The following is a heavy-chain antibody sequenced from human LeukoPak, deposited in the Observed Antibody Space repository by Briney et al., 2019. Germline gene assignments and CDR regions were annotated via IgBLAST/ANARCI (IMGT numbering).Heavy chain of an antibody. CDR2: TLNSGST. Sequence: SETLSLTCTVSGGSISSSNYYWGWIRQAPGKGLEWIGNTLNSGSTYYNPSLKSRVTISVDTSKNQFSLKLSSVTAADTAVYYCARHPRSGSYPFYFYGMDVWGQGTTVSVS. CDR3: ARHPRSGSYPFYFYGMDV. D-gene: IGHD1-26*01. V-gene: IGHV4-39*01. J-gene: IGHJ6*02. CDR1: GGSISSSNYY.